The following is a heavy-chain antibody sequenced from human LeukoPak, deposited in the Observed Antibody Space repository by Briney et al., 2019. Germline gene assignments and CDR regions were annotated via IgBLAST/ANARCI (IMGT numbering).Heavy chain of an antibody. CDR2: IKQDGSEK. V-gene: IGHV3-7*01. D-gene: IGHD3-9*01. J-gene: IGHJ4*02. CDR3: ARAMSDDILTVDY. Sequence: GGSLRLSCAASGFTFSSYWMSWVRQAPGKGLEWVANIKQDGSEKYCVDSVKGRFTISRDNAKNSLYLQMNSLRAEDTAVYYCARAMSDDILTVDYWGQGTLVTVSS. CDR1: GFTFSSYW.